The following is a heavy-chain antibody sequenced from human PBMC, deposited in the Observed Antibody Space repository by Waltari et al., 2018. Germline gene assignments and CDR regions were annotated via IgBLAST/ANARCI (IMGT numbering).Heavy chain of an antibody. D-gene: IGHD6-25*01. CDR1: GDTFSSYA. Sequence: QVQLVQSGAEVKKPGSSVRISCKTSGDTFSSYAISWVRQAPGQGLEWMGGISPVFGAPNYPQKFQGRVTMTTDTSTSTAYMELRSLTSDDTALYICARGPYSSVIDYWGQGTLVTVSS. J-gene: IGHJ4*02. CDR2: ISPVFGAP. CDR3: ARGPYSSVIDY. V-gene: IGHV1-69*06.